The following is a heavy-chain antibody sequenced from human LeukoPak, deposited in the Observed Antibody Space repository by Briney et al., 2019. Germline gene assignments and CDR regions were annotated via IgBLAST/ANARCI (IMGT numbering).Heavy chain of an antibody. V-gene: IGHV4-39*01. CDR2: IYYSGST. Sequence: SETLSLTCTVPGGSISSSSYYWGWIRQPPGKGLEWIGSIYYSGSTYYNPSLKSRVTISVDTSKNQFSLKLSSVTAADTAVYYCARHPEYYFDYWGQGTLVTVSS. J-gene: IGHJ4*02. CDR1: GGSISSSSYY. CDR3: ARHPEYYFDY.